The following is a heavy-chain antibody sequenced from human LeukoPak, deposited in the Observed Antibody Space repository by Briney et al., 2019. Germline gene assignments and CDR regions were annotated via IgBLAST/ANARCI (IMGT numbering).Heavy chain of an antibody. Sequence: GRSLRLSCAASGFTFSSYTMNWVRQTPEKGLEWVSYISSSGETKDYVDSVKGRFTISRDNGKNSLYLQMSSLRVEDTAVYFCTRTFGNWGQGTLVTVSS. CDR3: TRTFGN. V-gene: IGHV3-48*03. J-gene: IGHJ4*02. CDR2: ISSSGETK. CDR1: GFTFSSYT.